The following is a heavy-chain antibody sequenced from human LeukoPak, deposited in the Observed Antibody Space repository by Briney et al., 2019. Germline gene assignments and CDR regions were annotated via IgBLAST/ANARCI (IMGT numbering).Heavy chain of an antibody. V-gene: IGHV4-61*02. Sequence: SETLSLICTVSGGSISSGSYYWSWIRQPAGKGLEWIGRIYTSGSTNYNPSLKSRVTISVDTSKNQFSLKLSSVTAADTAVYYCARDVTGTTLDAFDIWGQGTMVTVSS. CDR2: IYTSGST. CDR3: ARDVTGTTLDAFDI. J-gene: IGHJ3*02. D-gene: IGHD1-7*01. CDR1: GGSISSGSYY.